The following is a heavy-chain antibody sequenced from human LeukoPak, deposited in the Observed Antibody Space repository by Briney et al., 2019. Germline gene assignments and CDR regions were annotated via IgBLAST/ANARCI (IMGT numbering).Heavy chain of an antibody. CDR3: VNYYDSSDYQQPNHFDY. CDR2: IYTSGST. V-gene: IGHV4-61*02. J-gene: IGHJ4*02. Sequence: SETLSLTCTVSGGSISSGNYYWSWIRQPAGKGLEWIGRIYTSGSTNYNPSLKSRFTISVDTSKNQFSLKLSSVTAADTAVYYCVNYYDSSDYQQPNHFDYWGQGTLVTVSS. CDR1: GGSISSGNYY. D-gene: IGHD3-22*01.